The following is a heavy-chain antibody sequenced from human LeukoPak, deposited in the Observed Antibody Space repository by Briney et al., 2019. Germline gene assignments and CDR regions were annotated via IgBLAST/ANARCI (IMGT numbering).Heavy chain of an antibody. CDR1: GFTFSSYA. J-gene: IGHJ5*02. CDR3: AKESVFLWFGESTNNWFDP. Sequence: PGGSLRLSCAASGFTFSSYAMSWVRQAPGKGLEWVSAISGSGGSTYYADSVKGRFTISRDNSKNTLYLQMNSLRAEDTAVYYCAKESVFLWFGESTNNWFDPWGQGTLVTVSS. CDR2: ISGSGGST. V-gene: IGHV3-23*01. D-gene: IGHD3-10*01.